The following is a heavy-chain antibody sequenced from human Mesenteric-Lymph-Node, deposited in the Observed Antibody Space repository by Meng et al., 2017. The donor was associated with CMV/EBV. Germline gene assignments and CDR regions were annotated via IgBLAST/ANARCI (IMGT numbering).Heavy chain of an antibody. CDR3: ARHQRWLKSEGGFNY. CDR2: INHSGST. CDR1: GGSFSGYY. Sequence: QVQLQQWGVGLLKPSEPLSLTCAVYGGSFSGYYWSWIRQPPGKGLEWIGEINHSGSTNYNPSLKSRVTISVDTSKNQFSLKLSSVTAADTAVYYCARHQRWLKSEGGFNYWGQGTLVTVSS. V-gene: IGHV4-34*01. D-gene: IGHD4-23*01. J-gene: IGHJ4*02.